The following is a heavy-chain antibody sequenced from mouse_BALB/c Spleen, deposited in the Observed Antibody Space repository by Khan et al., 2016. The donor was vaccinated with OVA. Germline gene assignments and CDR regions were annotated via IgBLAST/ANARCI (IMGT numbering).Heavy chain of an antibody. V-gene: IGHV3-6*02. J-gene: IGHJ1*01. D-gene: IGHD1-1*01. CDR3: ARGGAVVPYWYFDV. Sequence: EVQRQESGPGLVKPSQSLSLTCSVTGYSITSGYRWNWIRQFPGNKLEWMGYISYDGSNNYNPSLKNRISITRDTSKNQFFLKLNSVTTEDTATYNCARGGAVVPYWYFDVWGAGTTVTVSS. CDR2: ISYDGSN. CDR1: GYSITSGYR.